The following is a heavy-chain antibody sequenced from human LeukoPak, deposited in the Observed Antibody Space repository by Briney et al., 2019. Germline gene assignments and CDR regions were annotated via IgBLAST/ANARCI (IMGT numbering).Heavy chain of an antibody. V-gene: IGHV3-21*04. D-gene: IGHD3-3*01. CDR3: AKDPSYDFTFDI. CDR1: GFTFTKYT. J-gene: IGHJ3*02. Sequence: GGSLRVSCAASGFTFTKYTMNWVRQAPGRGLEWVSSITSSGTFIYYADSVKGRFTISRDNSKNTLYLQMNSLRAEDTAVYYCAKDPSYDFTFDIWGQGTMVTVSS. CDR2: ITSSGTFI.